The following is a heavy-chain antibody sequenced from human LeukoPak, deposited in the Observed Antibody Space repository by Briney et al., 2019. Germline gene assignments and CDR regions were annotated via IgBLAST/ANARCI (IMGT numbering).Heavy chain of an antibody. D-gene: IGHD6-19*01. CDR3: ARDRVGTVAGTTIDY. CDR2: IYHSGST. Sequence: SETLSLTCAVYGGSFSGYYWGWIRQPPGKGLEWIGSIYHSGSTYYNPSLKSRVTISVDTSKNQFSLKLSSVTAADTAVYYCARDRVGTVAGTTIDYWGQGTLVTVSS. V-gene: IGHV4-38-2*02. CDR1: GGSFSGYY. J-gene: IGHJ4*02.